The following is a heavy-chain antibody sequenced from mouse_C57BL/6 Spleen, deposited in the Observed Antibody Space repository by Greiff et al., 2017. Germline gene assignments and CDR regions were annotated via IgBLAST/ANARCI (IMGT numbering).Heavy chain of an antibody. V-gene: IGHV3-8*01. CDR1: GYSITSAY. D-gene: IGHD2-3*01. J-gene: IGHJ2*01. Sequence: VQLKESGPGLAKPSQTLSLTCSVTGYSITSAYWNWIRKFPGNKLEYMGYISYSGSTYYNPSLKSRISITRDTSKNQYYLQLNSVTTEDTATYYCARLGDGYYFDYWGQGTTLTVSS. CDR2: ISYSGST. CDR3: ARLGDGYYFDY.